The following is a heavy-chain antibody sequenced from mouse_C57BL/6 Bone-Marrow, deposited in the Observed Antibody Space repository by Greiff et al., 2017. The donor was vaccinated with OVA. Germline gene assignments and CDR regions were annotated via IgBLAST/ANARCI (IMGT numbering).Heavy chain of an antibody. CDR3: ARGGFAY. J-gene: IGHJ3*01. Sequence: QVQLQQSGAELVRPGTSVKVSCKASGYAFTNYLIEWVKQRPGQGLEWIGVINPGSGGTNYNEKFKGKATLTADKSSSTAYMQLSSLTSEDSAVYFCARGGFAYWGKGTLVTVSA. CDR2: INPGSGGT. CDR1: GYAFTNYL. V-gene: IGHV1-54*01.